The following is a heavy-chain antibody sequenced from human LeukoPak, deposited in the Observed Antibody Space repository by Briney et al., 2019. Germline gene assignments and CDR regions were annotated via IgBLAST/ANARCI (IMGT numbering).Heavy chain of an antibody. J-gene: IGHJ5*02. CDR3: ARVFSGWTTSLNWFDP. D-gene: IGHD6-19*01. CDR2: FYYSGST. Sequence: SETLSLTCAVYGGSFSGYSWSWIRQPPGKGLEWIGYFYYSGSTYYNPSLKSRVTISLDTSKNQLSLKLSSVTAADTAVYYCARVFSGWTTSLNWFDPWGQGTLVTVSS. V-gene: IGHV4-59*08. CDR1: GGSFSGYS.